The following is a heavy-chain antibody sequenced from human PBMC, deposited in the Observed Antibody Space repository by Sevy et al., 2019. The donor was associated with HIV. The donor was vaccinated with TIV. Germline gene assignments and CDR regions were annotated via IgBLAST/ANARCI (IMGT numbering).Heavy chain of an antibody. CDR3: ARSWEQQLHDAFDI. CDR1: GYTFSSYS. Sequence: GGSLRLSCAASGYTFSSYSMNWVRQAPGKGLEWVSSITSRRSYIYYADSVKGRFTISRDNAKNSLYLQMNSLRAEDTGVYYCARSWEQQLHDAFDIWGQGTMVTVSS. V-gene: IGHV3-21*01. CDR2: ITSRRSYI. J-gene: IGHJ3*02. D-gene: IGHD6-13*01.